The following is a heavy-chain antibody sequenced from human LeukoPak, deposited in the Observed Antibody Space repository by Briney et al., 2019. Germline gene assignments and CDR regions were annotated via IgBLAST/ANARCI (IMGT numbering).Heavy chain of an antibody. J-gene: IGHJ4*02. CDR3: ATGVTWELLHSFDY. D-gene: IGHD1-26*01. CDR1: AYTLTELS. CDR2: FDPEDGET. Sequence: ASVKVSCKVSAYTLTELSMHWVRQAPGKWLEWMGCFDPEDGETIYAQKFQGRVTMTEDTSTDTAYMELSSLRSEDTAVYYCATGVTWELLHSFDYWGQGTLVTVSS. V-gene: IGHV1-24*01.